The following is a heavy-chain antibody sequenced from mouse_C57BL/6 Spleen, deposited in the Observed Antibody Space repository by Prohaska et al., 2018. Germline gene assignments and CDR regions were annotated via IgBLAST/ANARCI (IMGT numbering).Heavy chain of an antibody. Sequence: EVQLVESGGGLVQPKGSLKLSCAASGFTFNTYAMHWVRQAPGKGLEWVARIRSKSSNYATYYADSVKDRLTISRDDSQSMLYLQMNNLKTEDTAMYYCVRGGITTVDFDYWGQGTTLTVSS. J-gene: IGHJ2*01. V-gene: IGHV10-3*01. D-gene: IGHD1-1*01. CDR2: IRSKSSNYAT. CDR3: VRGGITTVDFDY. CDR1: GFTFNTYA.